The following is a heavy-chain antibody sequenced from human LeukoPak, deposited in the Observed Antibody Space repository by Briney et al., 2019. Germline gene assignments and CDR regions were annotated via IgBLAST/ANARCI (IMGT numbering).Heavy chain of an antibody. J-gene: IGHJ4*02. CDR1: GYTFTGYY. CDR2: INPNSGGT. V-gene: IGHV1-2*02. CDR3: ARSDHYVWGSYRYSCFDY. Sequence: ASVKVSCKASGYTFTGYYMHWVRQAPGQGLAWMGWINPNSGGTNYAQKFQGRVTMTRDTSISTAYMELSRLRSDDTAVYYCARSDHYVWGSYRYSCFDYWGQGTLVTVSS. D-gene: IGHD3-16*02.